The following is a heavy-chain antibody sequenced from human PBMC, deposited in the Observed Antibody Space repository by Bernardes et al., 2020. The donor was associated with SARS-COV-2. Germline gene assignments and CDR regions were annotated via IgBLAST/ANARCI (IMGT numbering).Heavy chain of an antibody. Sequence: SETLSLTCSVSGGSISNYYWNWIRQPPGKGLEWIAYIYNRGTTNYNPSLKSRISISADPSKNQVSLKLTSVTAADTAVYYCARWGRGLDYGDYSRAFDFWGQGAMVIVSS. V-gene: IGHV4-59*01. CDR3: ARWGRGLDYGDYSRAFDF. CDR2: IYNRGTT. J-gene: IGHJ3*01. CDR1: GGSISNYY. D-gene: IGHD4-17*01.